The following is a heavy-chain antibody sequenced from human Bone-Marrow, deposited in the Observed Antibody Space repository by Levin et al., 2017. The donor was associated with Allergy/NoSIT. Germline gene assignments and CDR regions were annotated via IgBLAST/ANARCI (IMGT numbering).Heavy chain of an antibody. CDR3: ARVYDSSGYYSGVGAFDM. CDR1: RFTFDAYW. CDR2: INQDGSEI. D-gene: IGHD3-22*01. V-gene: IGHV3-7*04. J-gene: IGHJ3*02. Sequence: GGSLRLSCAASRFTFDAYWMNWVRQAPGKGLEWVGDINQDGSEIYYVDSVKGRFTISRDNARNSLYLQMDSLGAGDTAVYYCARVYDSSGYYSGVGAFDMWGQGTTVIVSS.